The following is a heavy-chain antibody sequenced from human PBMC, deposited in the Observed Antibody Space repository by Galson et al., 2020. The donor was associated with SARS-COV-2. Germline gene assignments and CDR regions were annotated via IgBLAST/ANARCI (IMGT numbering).Heavy chain of an antibody. D-gene: IGHD3-10*01. CDR2: IKQDGSDK. Sequence: GESLKISCAASGFTFSSYWMSWVRQAPGKGLEWVANIKQDGSDKYYVDSVKGRFTISRDNAKSSLYLQMNSLRAEDTAAYYCARVRFGSFNYWGQGTLVTVAS. CDR3: ARVRFGSFNY. V-gene: IGHV3-7*01. CDR1: GFTFSSYW. J-gene: IGHJ4*02.